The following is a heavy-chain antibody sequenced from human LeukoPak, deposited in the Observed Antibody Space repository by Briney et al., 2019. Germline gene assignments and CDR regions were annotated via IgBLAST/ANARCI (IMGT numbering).Heavy chain of an antibody. Sequence: GGSLRLSCAASGFTVSSNEMSWVRQAPGKGLEWVSSISGGSTYYADSRKGRFTISRDNSKNTLHLQMSSLRAEDTAVYYCKTTPILGYDSSGSIDAFDIWGQGTMVTVSS. D-gene: IGHD3-22*01. CDR1: GFTVSSNE. J-gene: IGHJ3*02. CDR2: ISGGST. CDR3: KTTPILGYDSSGSIDAFDI. V-gene: IGHV3-38-3*01.